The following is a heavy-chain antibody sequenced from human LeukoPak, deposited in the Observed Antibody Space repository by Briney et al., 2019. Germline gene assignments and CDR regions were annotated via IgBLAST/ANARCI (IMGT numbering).Heavy chain of an antibody. CDR3: ARDLVVRDPSRTAILAFDY. J-gene: IGHJ4*02. D-gene: IGHD2-21*02. V-gene: IGHV4-39*07. Sequence: SETLSLTCTVSGGSISSSSYYWGWIRQPPGKGLEWIGSIYYSGSTYYNPSLKSRIAISVDTSKNQFSLNLTSLTAADTAIYYCARDLVVRDPSRTAILAFDYWGRGTPVTVSS. CDR2: IYYSGST. CDR1: GGSISSSSYY.